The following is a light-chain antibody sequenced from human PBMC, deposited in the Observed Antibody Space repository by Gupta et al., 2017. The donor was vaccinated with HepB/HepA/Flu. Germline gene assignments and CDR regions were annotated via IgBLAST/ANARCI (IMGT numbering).Light chain of an antibody. CDR1: QTISGNF. CDR3: QQYGTIPLT. V-gene: IGKV3-20*01. CDR2: FVS. Sequence: IVFTQSPGALSLSPGERATLSCRARQTISGNFLAWYQQKPGQSPRPLIHFVSNRVTGVPDRFSGSGSGTDFSLTIDKLEPEDFAMYYCQQYGTIPLTFGGGTKVEIK. J-gene: IGKJ4*01.